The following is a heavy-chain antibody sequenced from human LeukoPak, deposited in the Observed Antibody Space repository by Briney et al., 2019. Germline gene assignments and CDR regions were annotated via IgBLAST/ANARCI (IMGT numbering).Heavy chain of an antibody. CDR2: IYYSGST. Sequence: ASETLSLTCTVSGGSISSGGYYWNWIRQHPGKGLEWIGYIYYSGSTFHNPSLKSRVTISVDTSKNQFSLKLNSVTAADTAVYYCAADLQAFAFDIWGQGTMVTVSS. V-gene: IGHV4-31*03. J-gene: IGHJ3*02. CDR3: AADLQAFAFDI. D-gene: IGHD3-3*02. CDR1: GGSISSGGYY.